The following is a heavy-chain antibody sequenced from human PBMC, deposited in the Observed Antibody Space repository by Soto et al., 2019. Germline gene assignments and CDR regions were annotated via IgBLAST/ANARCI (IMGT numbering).Heavy chain of an antibody. Sequence: QVQLVQSGAEVKKPGASVEVSCKASGYTFATSALHWVRQAPGQSLEWMGWINVANGATKYSQKFQGRVTISRDTSTTTSFMDLSSLRSEDTAVYCCVRDNNWAAYWGQGTLVTVSS. CDR3: VRDNNWAAY. CDR1: GYTFATSA. D-gene: IGHD1-20*01. J-gene: IGHJ4*02. V-gene: IGHV1-3*01. CDR2: INVANGAT.